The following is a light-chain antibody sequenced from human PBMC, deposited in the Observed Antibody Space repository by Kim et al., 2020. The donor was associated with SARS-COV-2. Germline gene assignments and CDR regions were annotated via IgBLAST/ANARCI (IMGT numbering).Light chain of an antibody. J-gene: IGLJ3*02. CDR2: EVS. CDR1: SSDAGSYNR. CDR3: YSFTSSTTWV. Sequence: GQSVTISCTGTSSDAGSYNRVSWYQQPPGTAPKLMIYEVSNRPSGVPDRFSGSKSGNTASLTISGLQAEDEADYYCYSFTSSTTWVFGGGTQLTVL. V-gene: IGLV2-18*02.